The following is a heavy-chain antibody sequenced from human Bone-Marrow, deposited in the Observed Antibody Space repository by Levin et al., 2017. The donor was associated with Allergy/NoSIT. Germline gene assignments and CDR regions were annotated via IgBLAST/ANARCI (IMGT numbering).Heavy chain of an antibody. Sequence: ASVKVSCAASGFTFSSYAMSWVRQAPGKGLEWVSAISGSGGSTYYADSVKGRFTISRDNSKNTLYLQMNSLRAEDTAVYYCAKDRYEGDIVVVPAAVVDYWGQGTLVTVSS. CDR3: AKDRYEGDIVVVPAAVVDY. CDR2: ISGSGGST. D-gene: IGHD2-2*01. V-gene: IGHV3-23*01. J-gene: IGHJ4*02. CDR1: GFTFSSYA.